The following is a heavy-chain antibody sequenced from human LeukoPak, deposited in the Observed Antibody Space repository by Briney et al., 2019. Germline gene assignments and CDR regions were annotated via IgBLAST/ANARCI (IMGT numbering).Heavy chain of an antibody. CDR2: IYSGGTT. J-gene: IGHJ2*01. V-gene: IGHV3-53*01. CDR3: ARDFYGSGSHRYFDL. CDR1: GFTFSNAW. Sequence: AGSLRLSCAASGFTFSNAWMSWVREAPGKGLEWVSVIYSGGTTHYADSVRGRFTISRDNSKNTLYLQMNSLRAEDTAVYYCARDFYGSGSHRYFDLWGRGTMVTVSS. D-gene: IGHD3-10*01.